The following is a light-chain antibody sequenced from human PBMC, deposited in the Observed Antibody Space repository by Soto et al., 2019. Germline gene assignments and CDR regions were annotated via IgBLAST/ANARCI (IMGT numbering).Light chain of an antibody. V-gene: IGKV3-15*01. CDR1: QSVGSN. CDR2: SAS. Sequence: ELVMTQSPATLSVSPGARATLSCRASQSVGSNLAWYQQKHGQAPSLLINSASSRAAGIPARFSGSGSGTELTFTVISLQSEDCEVYYCQQYINWPRTFGQGTKVDIK. CDR3: QQYINWPRT. J-gene: IGKJ1*01.